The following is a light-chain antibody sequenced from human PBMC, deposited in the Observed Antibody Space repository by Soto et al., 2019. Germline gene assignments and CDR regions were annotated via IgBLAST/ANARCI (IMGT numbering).Light chain of an antibody. V-gene: IGLV2-23*02. CDR2: EVN. CDR1: SSDVGSYNL. Sequence: QSALTQPASVSGSPGQSITISCTGTSSDVGSYNLVSWYQQHPGKAPKLIIYEVNKRPSGVSDRFSGSKSDNTASLTIAGLQAEDGADYYCCSYAGSSTFYVVFGGGTKVTVL. J-gene: IGLJ2*01. CDR3: CSYAGSSTFYVV.